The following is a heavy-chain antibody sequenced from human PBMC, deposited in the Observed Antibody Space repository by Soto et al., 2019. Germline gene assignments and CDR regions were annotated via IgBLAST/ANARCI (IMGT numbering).Heavy chain of an antibody. V-gene: IGHV2-5*02. J-gene: IGHJ6*02. Sequence: QITLKESGPTLVKPTQTLTLTCTFSGFSLSTSGVGVGWIRQPPGKALEWLALIYWDDDKRYSPSLKSRLTITKDTSKNQVVLTMTNMDPVDTATYYCAHRRGYGDNSHYYTMDVWGQGTPVTVSS. CDR3: AHRRGYGDNSHYYTMDV. D-gene: IGHD4-17*01. CDR2: IYWDDDK. CDR1: GFSLSTSGVG.